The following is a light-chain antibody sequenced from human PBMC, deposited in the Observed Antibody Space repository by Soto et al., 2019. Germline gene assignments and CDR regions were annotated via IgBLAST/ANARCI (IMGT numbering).Light chain of an antibody. J-gene: IGKJ5*01. Sequence: VFTQSAGTLSLSPGERATLSCRARQSVSNNYLSWYQQKPGQAPRLLXXGQSNRATGIPERFIGSGSGKDFTLTINSLEPEDFAVYYCRQRNVWPPSTFGQGTRLDIK. V-gene: IGKV3-20*01. CDR1: QSVSNNY. CDR2: GQS. CDR3: RQRNVWPPST.